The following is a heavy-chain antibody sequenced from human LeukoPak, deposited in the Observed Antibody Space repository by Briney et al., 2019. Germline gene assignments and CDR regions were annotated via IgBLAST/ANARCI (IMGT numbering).Heavy chain of an antibody. CDR1: GGSMSTYY. J-gene: IGHJ4*02. CDR2: SSYSGRT. D-gene: IGHD4-11*01. Sequence: SETLSLTCTVSGGSMSTYYWTWIRQPPGKGLEWIGYSSYSGRTNYNPSLKSRVTISLDTSKNQFSLNLGSVTVADTAVCYCASHIVTTTAVDYWGQGTLVTVSS. V-gene: IGHV4-59*08. CDR3: ASHIVTTTAVDY.